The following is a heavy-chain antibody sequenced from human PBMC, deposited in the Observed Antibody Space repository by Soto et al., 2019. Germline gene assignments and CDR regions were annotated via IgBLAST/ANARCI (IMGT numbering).Heavy chain of an antibody. CDR3: ARDPVGTPQY. V-gene: IGHV3-11*01. Sequence: MQLLESGGGLVQPGGSLRLSCAVSGFSFRHYYMAWIRQAPGKGLEWVGYVSESGETIYYADSVKGRFTISRDNAKQTLHLQMNSLRGDDTAVYYCARDPVGTPQYWGQGTLVTVSS. D-gene: IGHD1-26*01. CDR1: GFSFRHYY. CDR2: VSESGETI. J-gene: IGHJ1*01.